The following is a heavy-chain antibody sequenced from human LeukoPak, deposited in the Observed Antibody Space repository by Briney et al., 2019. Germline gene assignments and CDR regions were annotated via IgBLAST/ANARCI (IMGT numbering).Heavy chain of an antibody. CDR1: GFTFGDYA. J-gene: IGHJ4*02. V-gene: IGHV3-49*04. CDR3: TRGNLYYDFWSGYYRPYYFDY. D-gene: IGHD3-3*01. Sequence: GGSLRLSCTVSGFTFGDYAMSWVRQAPGKGLEWVGFIRSKAYGGTTEYAASVKGRFTISRDDSKSIAYLQMNSLKTEDTAVYYCTRGNLYYDFWSGYYRPYYFDYWGQGTLVTVSS. CDR2: IRSKAYGGTT.